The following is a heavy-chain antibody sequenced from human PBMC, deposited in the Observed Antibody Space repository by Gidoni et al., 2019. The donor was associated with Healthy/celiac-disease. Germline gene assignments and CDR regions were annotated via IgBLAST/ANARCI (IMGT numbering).Heavy chain of an antibody. V-gene: IGHV3-23*04. CDR2: ISGSGGST. CDR1: GFTFSSYA. CDR3: AKDQVDIVVVPAAIGVYYYYYYMDV. J-gene: IGHJ6*03. D-gene: IGHD2-2*01. Sequence: EVQLVESGGGLVQPGGSLRLSCAASGFTFSSYAMSWVRQAPGKGLEWVSAISGSGGSTYYADSVKGRFTISRDNSKNTLYLQMNSLRAEDTAVYYCAKDQVDIVVVPAAIGVYYYYYYMDVWGKGTTVTVSS.